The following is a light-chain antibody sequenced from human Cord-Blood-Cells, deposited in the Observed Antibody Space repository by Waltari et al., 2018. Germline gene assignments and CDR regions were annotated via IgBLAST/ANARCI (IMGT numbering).Light chain of an antibody. CDR1: QSISSY. V-gene: IGKV1-39*01. CDR2: AAS. J-gene: IGKJ3*01. CDR3: QQRYSSPRT. Sequence: DIQMTQSPSSLSASVGDRVTITCRASQSISSYLNWYQQKPGKAPKLLIYAASSLQSGVPSRFSGSRSGTDFTLTISSLQPEDFAAYYCQQRYSSPRTFGPGTKVEIK.